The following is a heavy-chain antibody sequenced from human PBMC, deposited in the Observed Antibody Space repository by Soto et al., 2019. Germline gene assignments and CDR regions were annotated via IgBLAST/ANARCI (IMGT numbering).Heavy chain of an antibody. J-gene: IGHJ5*02. CDR1: GGTFSSYA. Sequence: QVQLVQSGAEVKKPGSSVKVSCKASGGTFSSYAISWVRQAPVQGLEWMGGISPIFGTANYAQKFQGRVTITADESTSTAYRELSSMRSEDTAVYYCAGDSMRILRGGYSSSWGGWFDPWGQGTLVTVSS. CDR3: AGDSMRILRGGYSSSWGGWFDP. V-gene: IGHV1-69*01. CDR2: ISPIFGTA. D-gene: IGHD6-6*01.